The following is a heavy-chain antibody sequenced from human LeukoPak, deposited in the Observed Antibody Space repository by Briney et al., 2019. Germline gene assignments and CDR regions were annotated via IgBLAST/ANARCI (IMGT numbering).Heavy chain of an antibody. V-gene: IGHV1-8*01. Sequence: PEASVKVSCKASGYTFTSYDINWVRQATGQGLEWMGWMNPNSGNTGYAQKFQGRVTMTRNTSISTAYMELSSLRSEDTAVHYCARAPEWGKANYYYYMDVWGKGTTVTVSS. J-gene: IGHJ6*03. CDR2: MNPNSGNT. CDR3: ARAPEWGKANYYYYMDV. CDR1: GYTFTSYD. D-gene: IGHD1-26*01.